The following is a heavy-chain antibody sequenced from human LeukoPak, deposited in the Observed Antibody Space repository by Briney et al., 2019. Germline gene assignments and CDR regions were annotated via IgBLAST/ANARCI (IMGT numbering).Heavy chain of an antibody. CDR1: GYTFTGYY. CDR3: ARGVGSYYYGSGSEVDY. D-gene: IGHD3-10*01. V-gene: IGHV1-2*02. J-gene: IGHJ4*02. CDR2: INPNSGGT. Sequence: ASVKVSCKASGYTFTGYYMHWVRQAPGQGLEWMGWINPNSGGTNYAQKFQGRVTMTRDTSISTAYMELSRLRSDDTAVYYCARGVGSYYYGSGSEVDYWGQGTLVTVSS.